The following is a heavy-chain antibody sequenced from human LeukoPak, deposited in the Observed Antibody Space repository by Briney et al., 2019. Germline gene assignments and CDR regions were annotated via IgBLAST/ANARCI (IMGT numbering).Heavy chain of an antibody. CDR1: GGTFSSYA. CDR2: IIPIFGTA. J-gene: IGHJ4*02. V-gene: IGHV1-69*05. CDR3: ARSGALRYFDWLEDY. Sequence: SVKVSCKASGGTFSSYAISWVRQAPGQGLEWMGGIIPIFGTANYAQKFQGRVTMTRDMSTSTVYMELSSLRSEDTAVYYCARSGALRYFDWLEDYWGQGTLVTVSS. D-gene: IGHD3-9*01.